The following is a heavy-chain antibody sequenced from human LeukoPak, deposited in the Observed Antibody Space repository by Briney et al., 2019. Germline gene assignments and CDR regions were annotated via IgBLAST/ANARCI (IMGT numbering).Heavy chain of an antibody. Sequence: GGSLRLSCAASGFAFSSYSMYWVRQAPGKGLEWVSSISSSSSYIYYADSVKGRFTISRDNAKNSLYLQMNSLRAEDTAVYYCARDQGLRFLEWLSWYFDYWGQGTLVTVSS. V-gene: IGHV3-21*01. CDR1: GFAFSSYS. J-gene: IGHJ4*02. CDR2: ISSSSSYI. CDR3: ARDQGLRFLEWLSWYFDY. D-gene: IGHD3-3*01.